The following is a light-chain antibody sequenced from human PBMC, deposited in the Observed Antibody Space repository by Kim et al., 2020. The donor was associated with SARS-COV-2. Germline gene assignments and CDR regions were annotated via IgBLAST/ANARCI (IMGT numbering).Light chain of an antibody. V-gene: IGLV3-1*01. CDR2: QYN. J-gene: IGLJ1*01. CDR3: QAWDSSTHNYV. CDR1: KLGDNY. Sequence: PGQTARLTCSGNKLGDNYVSWYQQKPGQSPVVVIYQYNQRPSGIPGRFSGSNSGNTATLTISGTQAMDEADYYCQAWDSSTHNYVFGTGTKVTVL.